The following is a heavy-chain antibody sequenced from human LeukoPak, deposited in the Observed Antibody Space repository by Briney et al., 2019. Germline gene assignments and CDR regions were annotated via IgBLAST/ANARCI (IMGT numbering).Heavy chain of an antibody. Sequence: GGSLRFSCAASGFTFSSYWMHWVRQAPGKGLVWVSRINTDGSSTSYADSVKGRFTISRDNAKNTLYLQMNSLRAEDTAVYYCARALGYCSSTSCYEPAFGFGYWGQGTLVTVSS. CDR2: INTDGSST. CDR1: GFTFSSYW. J-gene: IGHJ4*02. D-gene: IGHD2-2*01. CDR3: ARALGYCSSTSCYEPAFGFGY. V-gene: IGHV3-74*01.